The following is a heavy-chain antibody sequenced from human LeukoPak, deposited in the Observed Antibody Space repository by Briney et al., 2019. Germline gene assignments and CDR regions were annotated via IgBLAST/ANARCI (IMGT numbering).Heavy chain of an antibody. Sequence: PGGSLRLSCAASGFTVSSNYMSWVRQAPGKGLEWVSVIYSGGSTYYADSVKGRFTISRDNSKNTLYLQMNSLRAEDTAVYYCARVKRISAYDYWGQGTLVTVSS. J-gene: IGHJ4*02. CDR1: GFTVSSNY. V-gene: IGHV3-53*05. CDR2: IYSGGST. D-gene: IGHD6-6*01. CDR3: ARVKRISAYDY.